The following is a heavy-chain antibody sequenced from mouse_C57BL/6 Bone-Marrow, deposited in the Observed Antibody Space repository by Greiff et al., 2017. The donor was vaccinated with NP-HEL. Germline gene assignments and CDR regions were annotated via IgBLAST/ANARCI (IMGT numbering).Heavy chain of an antibody. CDR1: GFTFSSYG. J-gene: IGHJ2*01. D-gene: IGHD1-1*01. CDR3: ARPLFYYYGSFDY. Sequence: EVKVVESGGDLVKPGGSLTLSCAASGFTFSSYGLSWVRQTPDKRLEWVATISSGGGYTYYPDSVKGRFTISRDNAKNTLYLQMSSLKSEDTAMYYCARPLFYYYGSFDYWGQGTTLTVSS. CDR2: ISSGGGYT. V-gene: IGHV5-6*01.